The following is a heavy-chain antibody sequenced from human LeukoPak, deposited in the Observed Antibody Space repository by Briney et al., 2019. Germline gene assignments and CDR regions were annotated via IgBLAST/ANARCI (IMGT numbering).Heavy chain of an antibody. J-gene: IGHJ4*02. CDR2: IYYSGST. CDR1: GGSISSYY. Sequence: NPSETLSLTCTVSGGSISSYYWSWIRQPPGKGLEWIGYIYYSGSTNYNPSLKSRVTISVDTSKNQFSLKLSSVTAADTAVYYCARVLLRSSGLLDYWGQGTLLTLST. CDR3: ARVLLRSSGLLDY. V-gene: IGHV4-59*01. D-gene: IGHD6-19*01.